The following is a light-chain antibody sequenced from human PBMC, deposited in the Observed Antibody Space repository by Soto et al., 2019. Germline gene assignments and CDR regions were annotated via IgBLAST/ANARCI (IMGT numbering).Light chain of an antibody. Sequence: EIVWTQSPGTLSLSPGEIATLSCRASQSGSSSYLAWYQQKPGQAPSIAIYGAYSRATGIPDGFSGSGSGTDFTITISRLETEEFAVYYCQQYGSSPSTLGQGTKLEIQ. V-gene: IGKV3-20*01. CDR1: QSGSSSY. CDR2: GAY. CDR3: QQYGSSPST. J-gene: IGKJ2*01.